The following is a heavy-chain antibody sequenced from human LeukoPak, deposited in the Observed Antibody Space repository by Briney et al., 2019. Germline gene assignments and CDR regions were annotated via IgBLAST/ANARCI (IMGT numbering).Heavy chain of an antibody. J-gene: IGHJ3*02. CDR2: ISGSGGST. CDR3: AKESWGYSYGHGAFDI. D-gene: IGHD5-18*01. Sequence: GGSLRLSCAASGFTFSSYAMSWVRQAPGKGLEWVSAISGSGGSTYYADPVKGRFTISRDNSKNTLYLQMNSLRAEDTAVYYCAKESWGYSYGHGAFDIWGQGTMVTVSS. V-gene: IGHV3-23*01. CDR1: GFTFSSYA.